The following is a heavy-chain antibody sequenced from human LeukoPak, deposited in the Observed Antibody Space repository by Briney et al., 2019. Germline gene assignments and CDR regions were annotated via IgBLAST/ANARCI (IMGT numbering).Heavy chain of an antibody. D-gene: IGHD2-15*01. J-gene: IGHJ6*02. CDR2: IFPIDSET. Sequence: GGSLKISCKASGFNFSSDWIAWVRPMPGKGLEWMGIIFPIDSETTYSPSFQGQVTISADKSISTAYLQWSSLKASDTAMYYCTRGCSGGSCSRDAMDVWGQGTMVTVSS. V-gene: IGHV5-51*01. CDR1: GFNFSSDW. CDR3: TRGCSGGSCSRDAMDV.